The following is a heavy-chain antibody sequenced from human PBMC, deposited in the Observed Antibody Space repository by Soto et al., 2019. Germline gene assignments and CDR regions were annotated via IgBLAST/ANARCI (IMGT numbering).Heavy chain of an antibody. J-gene: IGHJ6*02. D-gene: IGHD6-6*01. CDR1: GYTFTSYG. CDR2: ISAYNGNT. Sequence: ASVKVSCKASGYTFTSYGISWVRQAPGQGLEWMGWISAYNGNTNYAQKLQGRVTMTTDTSTSTAYMEPRSLRSDDTAVYYCVRPETMYSSSSHYYYGMDVWGQGNKVTVSS. V-gene: IGHV1-18*01. CDR3: VRPETMYSSSSHYYYGMDV.